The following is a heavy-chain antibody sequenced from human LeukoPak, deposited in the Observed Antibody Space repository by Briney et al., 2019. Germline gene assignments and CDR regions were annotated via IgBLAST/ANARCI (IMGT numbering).Heavy chain of an antibody. CDR3: ARGGIQLWLSFPFFDY. CDR1: GGSISSSSYY. D-gene: IGHD5-18*01. CDR2: IYYSGST. Sequence: SETLSLTCTVSGGSISSSSYYWGWIRQPPGKGLEWIGSIYYSGSTYYNPSLKSRATISVDTSKNQFSLKLSSVTAADTAVYYCARGGIQLWLSFPFFDYWGQGTLVTVSS. J-gene: IGHJ4*02. V-gene: IGHV4-39*07.